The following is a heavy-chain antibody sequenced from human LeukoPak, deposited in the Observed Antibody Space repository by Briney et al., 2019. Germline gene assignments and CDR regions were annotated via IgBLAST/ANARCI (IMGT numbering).Heavy chain of an antibody. CDR2: TYYRSTWYN. Sequence: SQTLSRTCAVSGDSVSSNSVTWNWIRQSPSRCHEWLGRTYYRSTWYNDYAVSVRGRITVNPDTSKNQFSLHLNSVTPEDTAVYYCARRLTQYDCFDPWGQGTLVTVSS. CDR3: ARRLTQYDCFDP. V-gene: IGHV6-1*01. J-gene: IGHJ5*02. D-gene: IGHD2-2*01. CDR1: GDSVSSNSVT.